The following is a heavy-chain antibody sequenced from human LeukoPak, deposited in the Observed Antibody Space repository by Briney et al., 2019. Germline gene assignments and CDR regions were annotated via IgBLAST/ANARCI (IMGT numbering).Heavy chain of an antibody. Sequence: ASVKVSCKASGYTFTDYYMHWVRQAPGQGLEWMGWINPNSGDTNCAQKFQGRVTMTRDTSISTAYMELSRLRSDDTAMYYCARDRAFRTYTGRWAYWGQGTLVTVSS. D-gene: IGHD3-16*01. CDR2: INPNSGDT. CDR3: ARDRAFRTYTGRWAY. CDR1: GYTFTDYY. J-gene: IGHJ4*02. V-gene: IGHV1-2*02.